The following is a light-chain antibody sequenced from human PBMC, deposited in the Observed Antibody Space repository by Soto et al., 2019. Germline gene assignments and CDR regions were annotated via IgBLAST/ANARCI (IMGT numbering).Light chain of an antibody. V-gene: IGKV3-11*01. CDR3: QQGGNRPPRT. CDR2: DTS. J-gene: IGKJ1*01. CDR1: ESVGSY. Sequence: EVVLTQSPATLSLSPGESATLSCRASESVGSYLAWYQQRPDQAPRLVIYDTSTRATGIADRFSGSGSGTDFTLTISSLEPEDVAVYYCQQGGNRPPRTFGQGTKVEIK.